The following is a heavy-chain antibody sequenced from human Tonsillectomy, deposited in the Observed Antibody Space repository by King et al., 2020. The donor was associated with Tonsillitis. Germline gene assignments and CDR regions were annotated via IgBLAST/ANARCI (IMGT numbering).Heavy chain of an antibody. CDR1: GYSISSGYY. J-gene: IGHJ4*02. CDR3: ARGYYDSSGYYFDY. V-gene: IGHV4-38-2*02. Sequence: MQLQESGPGLVKPSETLSLTCTVSGYSISSGYYWGWIRQPPGKGLEWIGSSYHSGSTYYNPSLKSRVTISVDTSKNQFSLKLSSVTAADTAVYYCARGYYDSSGYYFDYWGQGTLVTVAS. D-gene: IGHD3-22*01. CDR2: SYHSGST.